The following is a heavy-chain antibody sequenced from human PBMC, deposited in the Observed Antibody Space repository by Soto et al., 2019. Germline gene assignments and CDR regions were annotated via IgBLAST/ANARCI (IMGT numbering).Heavy chain of an antibody. CDR3: ARTPDYGDYYSFDY. CDR2: IYYSGST. V-gene: IGHV4-59*01. CDR1: GGSISSYY. D-gene: IGHD4-17*01. J-gene: IGHJ4*02. Sequence: PSETLSLTCTVSGGSISSYYGSWIRQPPGKGLEWIGYIYYSGSTNYNPSLKSRVTISVDTSKNQFSLKLSSVTAADTAVYYCARTPDYGDYYSFDYWGQGTLVTVSS.